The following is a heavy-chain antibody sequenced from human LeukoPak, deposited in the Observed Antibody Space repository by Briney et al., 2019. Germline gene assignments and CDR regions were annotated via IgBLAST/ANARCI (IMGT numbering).Heavy chain of an antibody. CDR3: ARDGRAAALDY. V-gene: IGHV3-7*01. CDR1: GFMFSGSW. Sequence: PGGSLRLSCAASGFMFSGSWMSWVRQAPGKGLERVANIKEDGSETYYADSVKGRLTISRDNAKNSLYLQMNSLRVEDTAVYYCARDGRAAALDYWGQGTLVTVSS. J-gene: IGHJ4*02. CDR2: IKEDGSET. D-gene: IGHD6-13*01.